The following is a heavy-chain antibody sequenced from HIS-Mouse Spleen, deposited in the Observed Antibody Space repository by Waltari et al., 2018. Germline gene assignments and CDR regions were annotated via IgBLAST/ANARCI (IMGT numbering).Heavy chain of an antibody. CDR3: ARDRRVVSGYYWFDP. CDR2: INPNSGGT. J-gene: IGHJ5*02. CDR1: GYTFTGYY. V-gene: IGHV1-2*02. D-gene: IGHD3-22*01. Sequence: QVQLVQSGAEVKKPGASVKVSCKASGYTFTGYYMHWVRQAPGQGLEWMGWINPNSGGTNYAQKFQGRVTMTRDTSISTAYMELSRLRSDDTAVYYCARDRRVVSGYYWFDPWGQGTLVTVSS.